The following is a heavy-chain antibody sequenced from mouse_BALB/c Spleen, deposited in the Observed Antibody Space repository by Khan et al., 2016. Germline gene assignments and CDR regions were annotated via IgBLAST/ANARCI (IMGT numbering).Heavy chain of an antibody. CDR2: IDPANGNT. D-gene: IGHD1-1*01. V-gene: IGHV14-3*02. CDR1: GFNIKDTF. J-gene: IGHJ2*01. CDR3: ANRGPLYYDGSTYGY. Sequence: VQLQQSGAELVKPGASVKLSCTASGFNIKDTFMHWVKQRPEQGLEWIGRIDPANGNTRYDPKFQGKATITADTSSNTAYLQLSSLTSEDTAVSSCANRGPLYYDGSTYGYWGRGTTLTVSS.